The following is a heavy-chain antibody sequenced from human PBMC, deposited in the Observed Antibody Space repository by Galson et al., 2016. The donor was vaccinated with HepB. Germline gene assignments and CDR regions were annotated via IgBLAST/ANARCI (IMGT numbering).Heavy chain of an antibody. J-gene: IGHJ3*01. CDR2: ISGNGGTT. CDR1: GFTFSGYA. V-gene: IGHV3-23*01. CDR3: AKDPQWTTSSRGAFDV. D-gene: IGHD6-6*01. Sequence: SLRLSCAASGFTFSGYAMSWVRQAPGKGLECVSSISGNGGTTYYADSVKGRFTISRDNSKNTLYLQMNGLRAEDTAVYYCAKDPQWTTSSRGAFDVWGQGTMLTVFS.